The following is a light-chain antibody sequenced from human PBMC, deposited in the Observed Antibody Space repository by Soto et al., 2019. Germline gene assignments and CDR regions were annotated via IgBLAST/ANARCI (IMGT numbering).Light chain of an antibody. Sequence: QSVLTQPPSASGSPGQSVTISWTGTSDDIGTYNYVSWFQQHSGNAPKLIIYEVDKRPSGVPNRFSGSKSGNTASLTISGLQAEDEADYYCSSFVHKNNLLFGGGTKLTVL. V-gene: IGLV2-8*01. CDR2: EVD. J-gene: IGLJ2*01. CDR3: SSFVHKNNLL. CDR1: SDDIGTYNY.